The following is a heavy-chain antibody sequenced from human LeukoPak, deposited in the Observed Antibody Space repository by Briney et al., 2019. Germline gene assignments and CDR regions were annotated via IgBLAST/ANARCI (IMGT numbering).Heavy chain of an antibody. CDR2: MKQDGSEK. D-gene: IGHD2-2*01. V-gene: IGHV3-7*01. J-gene: IGHJ4*02. CDR1: GFTFSSYW. Sequence: SGGSLRLSCAASGFTFSSYWMTWVRQAPGKGLEWVANMKQDGSEKYYGDSVKGRFTISRDNAKNSLHLQMNSLRAEDTAVYYCARELGYCSSVNCPLRYWGQGTLVTVSS. CDR3: ARELGYCSSVNCPLRY.